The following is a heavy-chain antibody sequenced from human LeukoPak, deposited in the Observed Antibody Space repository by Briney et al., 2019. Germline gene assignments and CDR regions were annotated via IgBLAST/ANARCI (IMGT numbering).Heavy chain of an antibody. J-gene: IGHJ4*02. CDR3: ARGPRVYSSGWYSATYYFDY. CDR2: IYYSGST. D-gene: IGHD6-19*01. V-gene: IGHV4-61*01. Sequence: PSETLSLTCTVSGGSVSSGSYYWSWIRQPPGKGLEWIGYIYYSGSTNYNPSLKSRVTISVDTSKNQFSLKLSSVTAADTAVYYCARGPRVYSSGWYSATYYFDYWGQGTLVTVSS. CDR1: GGSVSSGSYY.